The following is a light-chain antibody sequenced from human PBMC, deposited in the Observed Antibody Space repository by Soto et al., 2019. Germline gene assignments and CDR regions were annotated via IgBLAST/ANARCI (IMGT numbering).Light chain of an antibody. CDR1: QSISSW. CDR2: KAS. V-gene: IGKV1-5*03. CDR3: QQYSIVSPT. Sequence: DIQMTQSPSTVSASVGDRVTITCRASQSISSWLAWYQQKPGKAPKLLIQKASSLESGVPSRFSGSGSGTECTLAISILQPDDFATYYCQQYSIVSPTFGEGTKVEIK. J-gene: IGKJ4*01.